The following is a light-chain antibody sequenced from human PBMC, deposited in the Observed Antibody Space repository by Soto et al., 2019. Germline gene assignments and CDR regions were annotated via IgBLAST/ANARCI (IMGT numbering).Light chain of an antibody. J-gene: IGKJ5*01. CDR1: QSVTRSY. V-gene: IGKV3-20*01. Sequence: ESVLTQSPGTLSLSPGERATLSCRASQSVTRSYLAWYQQKPGQAPRLLFYGASTRATGIPDRFSGSGSGTDFTLTISRLEPEDFAVYSCQQYGSSSITFGQGTRLE. CDR3: QQYGSSSIT. CDR2: GAS.